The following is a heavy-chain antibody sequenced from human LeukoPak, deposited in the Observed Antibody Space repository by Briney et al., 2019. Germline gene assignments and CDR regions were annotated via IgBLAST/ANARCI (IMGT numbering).Heavy chain of an antibody. D-gene: IGHD1-26*01. V-gene: IGHV3-23*01. CDR1: GFTFSSYA. J-gene: IGHJ4*02. CDR3: AKAGVGATVFDY. CDR2: ISSSGGST. Sequence: PGGSLRLSCAASGFTFSSYAMSWVRQAPGKGLEWVSAISSSGGSTNYADSVKGRFTISRDNLKNTLYLQMNSLRAEDTAVYYCAKAGVGATVFDYWGQRTLVTVSS.